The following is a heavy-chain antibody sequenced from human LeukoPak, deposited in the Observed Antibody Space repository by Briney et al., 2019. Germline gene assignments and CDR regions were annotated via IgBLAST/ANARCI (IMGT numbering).Heavy chain of an antibody. V-gene: IGHV3-23*01. CDR3: AKEFDSSGFFDC. CDR2: ISGSGGST. Sequence: TGGSLRLSCAASGFTFRSYAMSWVRQAPGKGLGWVSAISGSGGSTYFAASARGRFTISRDNSKNTLYLQMNSLRAEDTAVYYCAKEFDSSGFFDCWGQGNLVTVSS. D-gene: IGHD3-22*01. CDR1: GFTFRSYA. J-gene: IGHJ4*02.